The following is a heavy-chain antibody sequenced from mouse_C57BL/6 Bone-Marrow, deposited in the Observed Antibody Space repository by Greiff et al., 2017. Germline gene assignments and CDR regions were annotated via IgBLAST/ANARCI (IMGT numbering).Heavy chain of an antibody. CDR2: IDPSDSYT. Sequence: QVQLQQPGAELVRPGTSVKLSCKASGYTFTSYWMHWVKQRPGQGLEWIGVIDPSDSYTNYNQKFKGKATLTVDTSSSTAYLQLSSLTSEDSAVYYYARRDYPWFAYWGQGTLVTVSA. V-gene: IGHV1-59*01. J-gene: IGHJ3*01. D-gene: IGHD1-1*02. CDR3: ARRDYPWFAY. CDR1: GYTFTSYW.